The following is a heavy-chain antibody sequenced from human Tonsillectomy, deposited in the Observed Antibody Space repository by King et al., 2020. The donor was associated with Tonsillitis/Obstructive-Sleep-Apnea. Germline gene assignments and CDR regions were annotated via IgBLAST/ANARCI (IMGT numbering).Heavy chain of an antibody. Sequence: VQLVESGGGLVKPGRSLRLSCIVSGISFGDYAMSWFRQAPGKGLEWVGFIRSKAYGGTTEYAASVKGRLTISRDDSKSIAYLQMNSLKTEDTAVYYCTRAGNYDFWSGPYYMDVWGKGTTVTVSS. CDR3: TRAGNYDFWSGPYYMDV. CDR2: IRSKAYGGTT. CDR1: GISFGDYA. D-gene: IGHD3-3*01. V-gene: IGHV3-49*05. J-gene: IGHJ6*03.